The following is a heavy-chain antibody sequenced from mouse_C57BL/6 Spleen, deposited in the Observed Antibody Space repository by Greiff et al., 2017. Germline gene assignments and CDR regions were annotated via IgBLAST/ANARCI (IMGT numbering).Heavy chain of an antibody. V-gene: IGHV5-4*03. CDR1: GFTFSSYA. Sequence: EVTLQESGGGLVKPGGSLKLSCAASGFTFSSYAMSWVRQTPEKRLEWVATISDGGSYTYYPDNVKGRFTISRDNAKNNLYLQMSHLKSEDTAMYYCARDRGDRITTVRGTHWYFDVWGTGTTVTVSS. J-gene: IGHJ1*03. CDR3: ARDRGDRITTVRGTHWYFDV. CDR2: ISDGGSYT. D-gene: IGHD1-1*01.